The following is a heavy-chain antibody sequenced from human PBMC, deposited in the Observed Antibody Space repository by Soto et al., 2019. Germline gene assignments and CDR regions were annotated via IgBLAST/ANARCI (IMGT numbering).Heavy chain of an antibody. V-gene: IGHV5-51*01. CDR2: IYPADSET. Sequence: ESLTISLTCSGNSFFSPWIGWVRQMPGKGLEWVGIIYPADSETRYSPSFQGQVTISVDKSINNAYLQWSSLKASDTAMYYCARRPWLSGYYDYWGQGTLVTVSS. D-gene: IGHD3-22*01. CDR3: ARRPWLSGYYDY. J-gene: IGHJ4*02. CDR1: GNSFFSPW.